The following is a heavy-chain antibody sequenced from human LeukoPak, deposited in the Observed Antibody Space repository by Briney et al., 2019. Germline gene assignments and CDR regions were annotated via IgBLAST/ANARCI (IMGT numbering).Heavy chain of an antibody. D-gene: IGHD3-3*01. CDR2: IRSTTDGGAT. Sequence: PGGSLRLSCVASGFTFSNAWMSWVRQAPEKGLEWVGRIRSTTDGGATDYAAPVKGRFTISRDDSKNTLYLEMNSLKTEDTAVYYCTTEFGVAGRRYYFDYWGQGTLVTVSS. CDR3: TTEFGVAGRRYYFDY. J-gene: IGHJ4*02. V-gene: IGHV3-15*01. CDR1: GFTFSNAW.